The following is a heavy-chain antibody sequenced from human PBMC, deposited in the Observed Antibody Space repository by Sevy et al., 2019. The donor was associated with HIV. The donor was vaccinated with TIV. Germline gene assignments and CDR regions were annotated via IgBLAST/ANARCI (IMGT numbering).Heavy chain of an antibody. CDR3: PKEVGPDYDTSYWSMDF. V-gene: IGHV3-9*01. J-gene: IGHJ6*02. CDR2: ISWNSGRI. Sequence: GGSLRLSCAASGFTFDDYAIHWVRQVPGKGLEWVSGISWNSGRIGYADSVKGRFTISRDNAKNPLYLQMNSLRAEDKAWYYGPKEVGPDYDTSYWSMDFWGQGTTVTVSS. CDR1: GFTFDDYA. D-gene: IGHD3-9*01.